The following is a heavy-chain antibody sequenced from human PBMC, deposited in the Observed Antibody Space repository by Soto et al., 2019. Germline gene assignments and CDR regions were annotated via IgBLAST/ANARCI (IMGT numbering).Heavy chain of an antibody. D-gene: IGHD6-19*01. V-gene: IGHV6-1*01. CDR1: GDSVSSNSAA. Sequence: QSQTLSLTCAISGDSVSSNSAAWNWIRQSPSRGLEWLGRTYYRSKWYNDYAVSVKSRITINPDTSKNQFSLQLNSVTPEDTAVYYCARDREYSSGWYDYYYYGMDVWGQGTTVTVSS. CDR3: ARDREYSSGWYDYYYYGMDV. CDR2: TYYRSKWYN. J-gene: IGHJ6*02.